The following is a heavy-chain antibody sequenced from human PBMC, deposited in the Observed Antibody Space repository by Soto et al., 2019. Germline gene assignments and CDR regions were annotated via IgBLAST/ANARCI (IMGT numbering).Heavy chain of an antibody. Sequence: SETLSLTCTVSGGSMRGYSWSWIRQTPGEGLEWIGYVSHSGRTDYSPSLENRVTISLDMSKNHLALHFNSVDPADTAVYYCARVAMENYHDMWSGSTSSALDVWGQGTPVTVSS. V-gene: IGHV4-59*13. CDR3: ARVAMENYHDMWSGSTSSALDV. J-gene: IGHJ6*02. D-gene: IGHD3-3*01. CDR2: VSHSGRT. CDR1: GGSMRGYS.